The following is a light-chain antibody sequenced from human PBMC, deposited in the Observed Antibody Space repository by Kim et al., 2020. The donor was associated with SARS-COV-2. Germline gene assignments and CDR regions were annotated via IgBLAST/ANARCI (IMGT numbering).Light chain of an antibody. CDR3: NSRDSSGNHWV. CDR2: GKN. J-gene: IGLJ3*02. CDR1: SLRSYY. V-gene: IGLV3-19*01. Sequence: AVGQKVRSTCQGDSLRSYYASWYQQKPGQAPVLVIYGKNNRPSGIPDRFSGSSSGNTASLTITGDQAEDEADYYCNSRDSSGNHWVFGGGTQLTVL.